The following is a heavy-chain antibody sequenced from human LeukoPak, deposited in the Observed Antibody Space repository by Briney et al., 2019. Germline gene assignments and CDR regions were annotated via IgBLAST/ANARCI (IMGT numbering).Heavy chain of an antibody. J-gene: IGHJ3*02. Sequence: PGGSLRLSCAASGFTFSSYSMNWVRQAPGKGLEWVSYISSSSSTIYYADSVKGRFTISRDNSKNTLYLQMNNLRAEDTAVYYCARDQSAYGGAFDIWGQGAMATVSS. CDR1: GFTFSSYS. V-gene: IGHV3-48*01. CDR2: ISSSSSTI. D-gene: IGHD3-10*01. CDR3: ARDQSAYGGAFDI.